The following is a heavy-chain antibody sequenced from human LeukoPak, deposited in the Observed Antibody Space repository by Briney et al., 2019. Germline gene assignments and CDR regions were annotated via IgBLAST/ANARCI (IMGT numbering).Heavy chain of an antibody. CDR2: INPNSGGT. D-gene: IGHD3-22*01. CDR1: GYTFTGYY. V-gene: IGHV1-2*02. J-gene: IGHJ3*02. Sequence: ASVKVSCKASGYTFTGYYMHWVRQAPGQGLEWMGWINPNSGGTNYAQKFQGRVTMTRDTSISTAYMELSRLRSDDTAVYYCARDLYGGYYDSSGYLVGSGAFDIWGQGTMVTVSS. CDR3: ARDLYGGYYDSSGYLVGSGAFDI.